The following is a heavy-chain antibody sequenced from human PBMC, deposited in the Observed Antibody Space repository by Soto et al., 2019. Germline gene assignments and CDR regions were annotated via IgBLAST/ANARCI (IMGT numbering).Heavy chain of an antibody. J-gene: IGHJ6*02. CDR2: ISWNSGSI. CDR1: GFTFDDYA. V-gene: IGHV3-9*01. CDR3: AKDLYYGSGSYESGYYYYGMDV. Sequence: EVQLVESGGGLVQPGRSLRLSCAASGFTFDDYAMHWVRQAPGKGLEWVSGISWNSGSIGYADSVKGRFTISRDNAKNSLYLQMNSLRAEDTALYYCAKDLYYGSGSYESGYYYYGMDVWGQGTTVTVSS. D-gene: IGHD3-10*01.